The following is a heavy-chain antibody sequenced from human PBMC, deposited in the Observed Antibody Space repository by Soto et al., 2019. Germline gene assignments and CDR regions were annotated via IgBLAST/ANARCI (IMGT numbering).Heavy chain of an antibody. J-gene: IGHJ4*02. CDR1: GFTFSSHA. Sequence: EVQLLESGGGLVQRGGSLRLSCAASGFTFSSHAMSWVRQAPGKGLEWVSGISVDGRTFYADSVKGRFTISRDNSRTTLDLQMNSLRAEDTAIYYCAKEGVGDYFEDWGQGTLVTVSS. CDR3: AKEGVGDYFED. V-gene: IGHV3-23*01. D-gene: IGHD2-8*01. CDR2: ISVDGRT.